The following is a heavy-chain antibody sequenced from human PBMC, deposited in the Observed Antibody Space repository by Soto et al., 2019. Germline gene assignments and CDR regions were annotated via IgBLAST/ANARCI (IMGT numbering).Heavy chain of an antibody. CDR1: GFTFSRHA. V-gene: IGHV3-23*01. CDR2: ISENSGGT. J-gene: IGHJ5*01. CDR3: ARTPNGFDS. Sequence: EVQLLESGGGLVQPGGSLRLSCAASGFTFSRHAMTWVRQAPGKGLEWVSSISENSGGTYYADSAKGRFTISRDNSKNMLYLQMNSLGAEDTAIYSCARTPNGFDSWGQGTLVVVSS.